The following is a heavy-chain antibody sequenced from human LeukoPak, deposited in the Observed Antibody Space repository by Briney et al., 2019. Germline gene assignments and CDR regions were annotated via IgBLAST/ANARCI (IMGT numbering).Heavy chain of an antibody. V-gene: IGHV4-34*01. CDR2: INHSGST. CDR3: ARHEYSGSYYGLSWFDP. Sequence: SETLSLTCAVYGGSFSGYYWSWIRQPPGKGLEWIGEINHSGSTNYNPSLKSRVTISVDTSKNQFSLRLSSVTAADTAVYYCARHEYSGSYYGLSWFDPWDQGTLVTVSS. CDR1: GGSFSGYY. D-gene: IGHD1-26*01. J-gene: IGHJ5*02.